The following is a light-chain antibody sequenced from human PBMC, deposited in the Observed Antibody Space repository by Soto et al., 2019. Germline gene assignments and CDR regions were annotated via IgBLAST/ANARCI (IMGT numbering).Light chain of an antibody. CDR2: EDS. V-gene: IGLV6-57*04. CDR1: SGSIASNY. J-gene: IGLJ2*01. CDR3: QFLNINRVV. Sequence: NFMLTQPHSVSESPGKTVTISCTRSSGSIASNYVQWYQQRPGSAPTPVIYEDSQRPSGVPDRFSGSIDSSSNSASLTISIRQSGEGADYYCQFLNINRVVLGGGTRLTVL.